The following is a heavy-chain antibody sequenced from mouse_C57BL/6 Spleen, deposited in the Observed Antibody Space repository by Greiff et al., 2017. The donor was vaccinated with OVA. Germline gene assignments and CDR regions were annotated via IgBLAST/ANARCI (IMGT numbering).Heavy chain of an antibody. D-gene: IGHD1-1*01. CDR1: GYTFTDYE. CDR2: IDPETGGT. CDR3: TSITTVVGDYAMDY. J-gene: IGHJ4*01. Sequence: VQLQQSGAELVRPGASVTLSCKASGYTFTDYEMHWVKQTPVHGLEWIGAIDPETGGTAYNQKFKGKAILTADKSSSTAYMELRSLTSEDSAVYYGTSITTVVGDYAMDYWGQGTSVTVSA. V-gene: IGHV1-15*01.